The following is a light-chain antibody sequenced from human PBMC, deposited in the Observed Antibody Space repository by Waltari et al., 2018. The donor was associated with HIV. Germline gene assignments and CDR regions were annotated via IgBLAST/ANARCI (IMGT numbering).Light chain of an antibody. V-gene: IGLV1-40*01. Sequence: QSVLTQPPSVSGAPGQRVTISCTGSRPNIGAGYDVHWNQQLPGTAPKLLIHGNVNQPSGVPDRFSGSKSGTSSSLAITGLQAEDEADYYCQSYDSSLSGSGVFGGGTKLTVL. CDR1: RPNIGAGYD. CDR2: GNV. CDR3: QSYDSSLSGSGV. J-gene: IGLJ3*02.